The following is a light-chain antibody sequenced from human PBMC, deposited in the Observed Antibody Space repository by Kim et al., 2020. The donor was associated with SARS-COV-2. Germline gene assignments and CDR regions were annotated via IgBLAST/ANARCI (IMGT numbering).Light chain of an antibody. V-gene: IGKV3-20*01. CDR1: QRVSGGH. CDR3: QQFGFSPYG. J-gene: IGKJ2*03. CDR2: GTS. Sequence: PGERANHSSRASQRVSGGHLAWYQQKPGQAPRLLIYGTSNRATGIPDRVGGSGSGTDFTLTISRLEPEDFAVYYCQQFGFSPYGFGQGTKLEI.